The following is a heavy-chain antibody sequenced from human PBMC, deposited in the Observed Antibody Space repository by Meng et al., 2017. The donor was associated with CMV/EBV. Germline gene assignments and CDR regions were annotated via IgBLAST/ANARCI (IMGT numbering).Heavy chain of an antibody. CDR1: GYTFTSYD. Sequence: ASVKVSCKASGYTFTSYDINWVRQAPGQGLEWMGWINPNSGGTNYAQKFQGRVTMTRDTSISTAYMELSRLRSDDTAVYYCAREDAFDIWGQGTMVTVSS. V-gene: IGHV1-2*02. CDR3: AREDAFDI. CDR2: INPNSGGT. J-gene: IGHJ3*02.